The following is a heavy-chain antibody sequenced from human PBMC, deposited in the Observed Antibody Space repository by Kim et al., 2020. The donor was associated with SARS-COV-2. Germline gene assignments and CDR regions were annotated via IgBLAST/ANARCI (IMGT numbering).Heavy chain of an antibody. J-gene: IGHJ4*02. D-gene: IGHD7-27*01. Sequence: YADSVKGRFTISRDNAKNSLYLQMNSLRAEDTAVYYCAREIGSDWGYFDYWGQGTLVTVSS. V-gene: IGHV3-11*05. CDR3: AREIGSDWGYFDY.